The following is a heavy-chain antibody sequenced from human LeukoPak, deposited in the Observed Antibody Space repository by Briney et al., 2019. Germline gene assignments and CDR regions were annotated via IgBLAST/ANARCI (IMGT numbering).Heavy chain of an antibody. J-gene: IGHJ4*02. CDR2: IYYSGST. D-gene: IGHD4-11*01. CDR1: GGSISSYY. Sequence: PSETLSLTCTVSGGSISSYYWSWIRQPPGKGLEWIGYIYYSGSTNYNPYLKSRVTISVDTSKNQFSLKLSSVTAADTAVYYCASTTVFQRGYYFDYWGQGTLVTVSS. V-gene: IGHV4-59*01. CDR3: ASTTVFQRGYYFDY.